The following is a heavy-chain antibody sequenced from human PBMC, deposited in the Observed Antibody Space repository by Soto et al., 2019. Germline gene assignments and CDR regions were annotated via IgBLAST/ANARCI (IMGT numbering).Heavy chain of an antibody. CDR1: GGSFSGYY. Sequence: SETLSLTCAVYGGSFSGYYWSWIRQPPGRGREWIWESTHSGSTNYNPSLKSRVTLSVAKSKTQFPLKLGFVTAADTAVYYCASCCTCNDFWGQGTMVTVSS. V-gene: IGHV4-34*01. J-gene: IGHJ4*02. CDR2: STHSGST. D-gene: IGHD2-2*02. CDR3: ASCCTCNDF.